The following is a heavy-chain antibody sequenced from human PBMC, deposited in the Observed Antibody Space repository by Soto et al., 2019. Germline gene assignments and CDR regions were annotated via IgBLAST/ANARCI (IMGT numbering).Heavy chain of an antibody. V-gene: IGHV1-3*01. Sequence: GASVKVSCKTSGYTFLNYAIHWVRQAPGQGLEWMGWVNPSNGYTRYSENFRARLSLTRDTSANTAYMELTSLRSEDTAVYYCARRLSAFDVWGQGTVVTVSS. CDR2: VNPSNGYT. CDR1: GYTFLNYA. J-gene: IGHJ3*01. CDR3: ARRLSAFDV.